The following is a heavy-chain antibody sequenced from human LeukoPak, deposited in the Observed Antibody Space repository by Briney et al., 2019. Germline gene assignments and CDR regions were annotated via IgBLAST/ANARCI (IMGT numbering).Heavy chain of an antibody. CDR1: GFTVSSNH. CDR2: IYSGGST. Sequence: AGGSLRLSCAASGFTVSSNHMSWVRQAPGKGLEWVSVIYSGGSTYYADSVKGRFTISRDNFKNALYLQMNSLRVEDTAVYYCAIDPNWGTHSWGQGVLVTVSS. D-gene: IGHD7-27*01. V-gene: IGHV3-53*01. CDR3: AIDPNWGTHS. J-gene: IGHJ4*02.